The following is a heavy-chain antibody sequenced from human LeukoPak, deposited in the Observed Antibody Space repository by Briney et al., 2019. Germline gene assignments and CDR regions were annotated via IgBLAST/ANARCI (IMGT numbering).Heavy chain of an antibody. J-gene: IGHJ4*02. D-gene: IGHD5-18*01. CDR2: IYSGGST. Sequence: PGGSLRLSCAASGFTVSSNYMSWVRQAPGKGLEWVSVIYSGGSTYYADSVKGRFTISRDNSKNTLYLQMNSLRAEDTAVYYCAKDQMIQGYYFDYWGQGALVTVSS. CDR3: AKDQMIQGYYFDY. V-gene: IGHV3-53*01. CDR1: GFTVSSNY.